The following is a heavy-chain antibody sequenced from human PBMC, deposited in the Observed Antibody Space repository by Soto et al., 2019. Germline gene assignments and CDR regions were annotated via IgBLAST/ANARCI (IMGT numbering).Heavy chain of an antibody. CDR1: GGSFSGYY. CDR3: ARLPNLCGGDCYLDY. D-gene: IGHD2-21*01. J-gene: IGHJ4*02. V-gene: IGHV4-34*01. Sequence: QVQLQQWGAGLLKPSETLSLTCAVYGGSFSGYYWSWIRQPPGKGLEWIGEINHSGSTNYNPSLKSRVTISVDTSKNQFALKLSSVTAADTAVYYCARLPNLCGGDCYLDYWGQGTLVTVSS. CDR2: INHSGST.